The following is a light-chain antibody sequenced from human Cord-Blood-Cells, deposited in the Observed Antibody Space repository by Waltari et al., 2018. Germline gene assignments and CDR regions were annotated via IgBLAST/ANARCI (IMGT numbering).Light chain of an antibody. J-gene: IGLJ2*01. CDR1: RPNIRPGYH. CDR3: QSYDSSLSGSV. CDR2: GNS. V-gene: IGLV1-40*01. Sequence: QAVLTPTPSESGSPGQGLGICSTERRPNIRPGYHVDPYQLLPGTAPKLLIHGNSNRPSGVPDRCSGSKSGTSASLAITGLQAEDEADYYCQSYDSSLSGSVFGGGTKLTVL.